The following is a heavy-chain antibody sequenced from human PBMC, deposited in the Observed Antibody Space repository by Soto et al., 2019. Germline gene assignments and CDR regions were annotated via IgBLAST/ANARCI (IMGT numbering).Heavy chain of an antibody. CDR2: ISWNSGSI. J-gene: IGHJ4*02. Sequence: EVQLVESGGGLVQPGRSLRLSCAASGFTFDDYAMHWVRQAPGKGLEWVSGISWNSGSIGYADSVKGRFTISRDNAKNSLYLQMNSLRAEDTALYYCAKDKAAGIPTPSFDYWGQLTLVTVSS. CDR1: GFTFDDYA. CDR3: AKDKAAGIPTPSFDY. D-gene: IGHD6-13*01. V-gene: IGHV3-9*01.